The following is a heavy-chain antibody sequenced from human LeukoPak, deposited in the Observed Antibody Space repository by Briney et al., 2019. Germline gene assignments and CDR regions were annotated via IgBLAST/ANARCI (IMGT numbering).Heavy chain of an antibody. J-gene: IGHJ4*02. CDR3: ARLSGFVYYDSSGYYSFDY. CDR1: GGSISSTTYY. V-gene: IGHV4-39*07. D-gene: IGHD3-22*01. Sequence: SETLSLTCTVSGGSISSTTYYWGWIRQPPGKGLEWIGEINHSGSTNYNPSLKSRVTISVDTSKNQFSLKLSSMTAADTAVYYCARLSGFVYYDSSGYYSFDYWGQGTLVTVSS. CDR2: INHSGST.